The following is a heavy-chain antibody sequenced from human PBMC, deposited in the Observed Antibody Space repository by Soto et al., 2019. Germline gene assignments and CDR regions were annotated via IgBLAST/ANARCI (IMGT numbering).Heavy chain of an antibody. J-gene: IGHJ6*02. CDR1: GGSISSYY. D-gene: IGHD4-17*01. Sequence: QVQLQESGPGLVKPSETLSLTCTVSGGSISSYYWSWIRQAPGKGLEWIGYIYNRGSTNYNPSLKSRVTISVDPSKNQFSLNLRSVTAADTAVYYCARDRPSYGTTPYYYGMEVWGQGTTVTVSS. V-gene: IGHV4-59*01. CDR2: IYNRGST. CDR3: ARDRPSYGTTPYYYGMEV.